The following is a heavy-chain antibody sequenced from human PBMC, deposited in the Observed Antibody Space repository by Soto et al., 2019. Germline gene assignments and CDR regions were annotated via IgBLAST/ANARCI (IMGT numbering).Heavy chain of an antibody. CDR1: GFTFSSYG. V-gene: IGHV3-30*18. CDR2: ISYDGSNK. D-gene: IGHD3-16*01. Sequence: GSLRLSCAASGFTFSSYGMHWVRQAPGKGLEWVAVISYDGSNKYYADSVKGRFTISRDNSKNTLYLQMNSLRAEDTAVYYRAKDLTRSNDGGCFDYWGQGTLVTVSS. J-gene: IGHJ4*02. CDR3: AKDLTRSNDGGCFDY.